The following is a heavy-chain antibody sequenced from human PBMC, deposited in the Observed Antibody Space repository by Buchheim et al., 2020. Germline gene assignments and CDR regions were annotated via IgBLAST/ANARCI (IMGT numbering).Heavy chain of an antibody. J-gene: IGHJ4*02. Sequence: EVLLVESGGGLVQPGGSLRLSCATSGFTFSSYWMTWVRRAPGRGLEWVANMKPDGSEMYYVDSVKGRFIISRDNPENSLYLQMNSLRAEDTAVYYCAKEHCSGGSCYVGLDYWGQGTL. CDR1: GFTFSSYW. V-gene: IGHV3-7*04. CDR3: AKEHCSGGSCYVGLDY. CDR2: MKPDGSEM. D-gene: IGHD2-15*01.